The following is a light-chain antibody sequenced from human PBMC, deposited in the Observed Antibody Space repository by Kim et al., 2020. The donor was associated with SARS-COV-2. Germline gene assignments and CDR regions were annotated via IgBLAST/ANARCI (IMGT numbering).Light chain of an antibody. Sequence: ALVEDKVTIPGRASQGISNSLAWYQQNPGKGPKALIYDASTLQSGVPSRFSGSGSGTDFTLTISSLQPEDVATYYGQRYNSAPWTLGQGTKVDIK. CDR3: QRYNSAPWT. V-gene: IGKV1-27*01. CDR1: QGISNS. CDR2: DAS. J-gene: IGKJ1*01.